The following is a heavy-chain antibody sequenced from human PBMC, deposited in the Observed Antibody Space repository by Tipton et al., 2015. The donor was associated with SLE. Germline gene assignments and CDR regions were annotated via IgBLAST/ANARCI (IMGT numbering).Heavy chain of an antibody. Sequence: TLSLTCTVSRGSISSGDYYWSWIRQPPGKGLEWIGYIYYSGNTYYNPSLKSRVTISVDTSKNQFSLKLSSVTAADTAVYYCARTQGYTSDAFDIWGQGTMVTVPS. CDR1: RGSISSGDYY. J-gene: IGHJ3*02. D-gene: IGHD6-13*01. CDR3: ARTQGYTSDAFDI. CDR2: IYYSGNT. V-gene: IGHV4-30-4*01.